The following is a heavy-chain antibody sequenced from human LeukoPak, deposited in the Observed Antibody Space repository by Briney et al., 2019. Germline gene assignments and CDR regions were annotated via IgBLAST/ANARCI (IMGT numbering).Heavy chain of an antibody. Sequence: NPGGSLRLSCAASGFTFSSYTMTWVRQAPGKELEWVSSISSSSSYIYYADSVKGRFTISRHNAKNSLYLQMNSLRVEDTAVYYCARVSSSWHYFDYWGQGTLVTVSS. CDR3: ARVSSSWHYFDY. J-gene: IGHJ4*02. CDR2: ISSSSSYI. CDR1: GFTFSSYT. V-gene: IGHV3-21*01. D-gene: IGHD6-13*01.